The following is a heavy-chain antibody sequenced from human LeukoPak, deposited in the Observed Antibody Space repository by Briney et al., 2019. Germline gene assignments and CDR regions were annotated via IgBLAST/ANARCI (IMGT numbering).Heavy chain of an antibody. V-gene: IGHV4-4*07. Sequence: PSETLSPTCTVSGASISGYYWSWIRQPAGKGLEWIGRIYSRGSTNYNPSLKSRVTMSVDTSKNQFSLKLSSVTAADTAVYYCARDGKWLTLYYFDYWGQGTLVSVSS. CDR3: ARDGKWLTLYYFDY. J-gene: IGHJ4*02. D-gene: IGHD3-22*01. CDR2: IYSRGST. CDR1: GASISGYY.